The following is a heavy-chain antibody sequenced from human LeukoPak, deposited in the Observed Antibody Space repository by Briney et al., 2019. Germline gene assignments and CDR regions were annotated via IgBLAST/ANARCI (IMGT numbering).Heavy chain of an antibody. V-gene: IGHV3-48*02. CDR2: ISSSSSNI. J-gene: IGHJ4*02. D-gene: IGHD1-26*01. CDR3: ARVRWSSYYFDF. Sequence: GGSLRLSCAASAFTFSSFSMNWVRQAPGKGLEWVSYISSSSSNINYADSVKGRFTISRDNAENSLFLQMNSLRDEDTAVYYCARVRWSSYYFDFWGQGALVTVSS. CDR1: AFTFSSFS.